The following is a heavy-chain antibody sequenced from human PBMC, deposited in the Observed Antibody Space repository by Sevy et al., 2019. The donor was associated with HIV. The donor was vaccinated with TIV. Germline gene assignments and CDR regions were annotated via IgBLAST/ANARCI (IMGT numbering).Heavy chain of an antibody. J-gene: IGHJ6*02. Sequence: GGSLRLSCAASGFTFSSYSMNWVRQAPGKGLEWVSYISSSSSTIYYADSVKGRFTISRDNAKNSLCLQMSSLRADDTALYYCARVPSTGRYGMDVWGQGTTVTVSS. D-gene: IGHD3-10*01. CDR3: ARVPSTGRYGMDV. CDR2: ISSSSSTI. CDR1: GFTFSSYS. V-gene: IGHV3-48*01.